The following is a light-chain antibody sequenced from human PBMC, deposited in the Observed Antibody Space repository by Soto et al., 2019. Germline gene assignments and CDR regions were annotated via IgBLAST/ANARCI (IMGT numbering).Light chain of an antibody. J-gene: IGKJ1*01. Sequence: ILLTQLPATLYVSTGERATLSCRASQSVSNNYLAWYQQKPGQAPRLLIYGASNRATGIPDRLSGSGSGTDFTLTISRLEPEDSAVDYCQQYGSSGTFGQGTKVDI. CDR3: QQYGSSGT. CDR1: QSVSNNY. V-gene: IGKV3-20*01. CDR2: GAS.